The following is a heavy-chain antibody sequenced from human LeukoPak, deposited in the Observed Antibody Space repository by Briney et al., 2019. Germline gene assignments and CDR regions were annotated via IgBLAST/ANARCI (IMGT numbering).Heavy chain of an antibody. J-gene: IGHJ6*02. CDR2: ISYDGSNK. V-gene: IGHV3-30-3*01. D-gene: IGHD6-13*01. CDR3: ARDLNPETAGGYYYYGMDV. CDR1: GFTFSSYA. Sequence: GGSLRLSCAASGFTFSSYAMHWVRQAPGKGLEWVAVISYDGSNKYYADSVKGRFTISRDNSKNTLYLQMNSLRAEDTAVYYCARDLNPETAGGYYYYGMDVWGQGTTVTVSS.